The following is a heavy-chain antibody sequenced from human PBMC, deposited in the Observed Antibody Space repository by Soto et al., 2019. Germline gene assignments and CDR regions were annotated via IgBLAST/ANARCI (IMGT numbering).Heavy chain of an antibody. CDR2: IIPIFGTA. Sequence: SVKVSCKASGGTFSSYTISWVRQAPGQGLEWMGGIIPIFGTANYAQKFQGRVTITADESTSTAYMELSSLRSEDTAVYYCASPRNYYYGMDVWGQGTTVTVSS. V-gene: IGHV1-69*13. CDR3: ASPRNYYYGMDV. CDR1: GGTFSSYT. J-gene: IGHJ6*02.